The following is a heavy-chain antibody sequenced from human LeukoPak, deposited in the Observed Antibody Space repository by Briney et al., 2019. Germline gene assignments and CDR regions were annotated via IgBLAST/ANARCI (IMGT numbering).Heavy chain of an antibody. CDR2: IYYSGST. CDR3: ASLFGGVIDY. D-gene: IGHD3-16*01. CDR1: GGSISSYY. Sequence: PSETLSLTCTVSGGSISSYYWSWIRQPPGKGLEWIGYIYYSGSTNYNPSLKSRVTISVDTSKNQIALKLSSVTAADTAVYYCASLFGGVIDYWGQGPLVTVSS. J-gene: IGHJ4*02. V-gene: IGHV4-59*01.